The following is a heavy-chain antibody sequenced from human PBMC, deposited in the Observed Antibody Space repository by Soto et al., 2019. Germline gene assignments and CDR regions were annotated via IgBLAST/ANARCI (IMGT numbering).Heavy chain of an antibody. CDR3: ARTPGNYALFDP. CDR2: IDWADDK. Sequence: SGPTLVNPTQTLTLTCTFSGFSLSTSGMSVSWIRQPPGKALEWLALIDWADDKYYSTSLKTRLTISKDTSKNEVILTMTNMDPVDTATYYCARTPGNYALFDPSGAGTLVTVFS. V-gene: IGHV2-70*01. J-gene: IGHJ5*02. D-gene: IGHD1-7*01. CDR1: GFSLSTSGMS.